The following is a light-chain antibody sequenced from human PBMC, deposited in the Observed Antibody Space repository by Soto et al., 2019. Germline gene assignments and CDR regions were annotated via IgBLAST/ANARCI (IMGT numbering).Light chain of an antibody. CDR2: GTS. V-gene: IGKV3-15*01. CDR3: HQYNFWPT. Sequence: EIVLTQSPGTLSLSPWDRATLSCRASQSVSSNLAWYQQKPGQSPRLLIYGTSTRATGIPARFSGSGSGTEFTLTISSLQSEDFAVYYCHQYNFWPTFGQGTKVHIK. J-gene: IGKJ1*01. CDR1: QSVSSN.